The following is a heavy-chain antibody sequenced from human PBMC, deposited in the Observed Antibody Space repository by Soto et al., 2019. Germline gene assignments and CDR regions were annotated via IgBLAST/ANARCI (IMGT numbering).Heavy chain of an antibody. J-gene: IGHJ4*02. CDR3: ARDRDAYCSKGVCSGPYFDY. Sequence: PVGSMILSCPVSGFTFSYYSINRVRQAPGKGLEWLSYISNNISVKYYADSVKGRFTISRDNAKNSLYLQINSLRDDDTAVYYCARDRDAYCSKGVCSGPYFDYWGRGTLVTVSS. D-gene: IGHD2-8*01. V-gene: IGHV3-48*02. CDR1: GFTFSYYS. CDR2: ISNNISVK.